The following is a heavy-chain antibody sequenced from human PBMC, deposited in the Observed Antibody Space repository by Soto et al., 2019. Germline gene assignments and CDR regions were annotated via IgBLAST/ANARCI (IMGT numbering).Heavy chain of an antibody. Sequence: PGGSLRLSCEASGFTFNNYAMTWVRQTPGKGLQWVSTISGSGSSTFYADSVRGRFTISRDNSKNTLYLQMNSLRAEDTALYYCAKEKIASTVADFFDYWGKGTLVTVAS. CDR1: GFTFNNYA. CDR2: ISGSGSST. CDR3: AKEKIASTVADFFDY. J-gene: IGHJ4*02. D-gene: IGHD6-19*01. V-gene: IGHV3-23*01.